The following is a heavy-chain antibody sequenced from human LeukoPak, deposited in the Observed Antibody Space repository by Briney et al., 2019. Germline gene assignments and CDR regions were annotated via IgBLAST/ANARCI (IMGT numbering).Heavy chain of an antibody. Sequence: PGGSLRLSCAVSEFTFSSYWMSWVRQAPGKGLVWVSRIKGDGNTNYADSVKGRFTISRDNAKNTVSLQMNSLRAEDTGVYYCARAPSEIGGYYPEYFRHWGQGTLVTVSS. V-gene: IGHV3-74*01. CDR2: IKGDGNT. CDR3: ARAPSEIGGYYPEYFRH. CDR1: EFTFSSYW. D-gene: IGHD3-22*01. J-gene: IGHJ1*01.